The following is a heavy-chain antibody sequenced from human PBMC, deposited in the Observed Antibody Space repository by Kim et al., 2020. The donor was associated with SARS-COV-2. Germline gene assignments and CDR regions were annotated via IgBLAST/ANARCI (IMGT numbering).Heavy chain of an antibody. Sequence: GGSLRLSCTASGFTFGDYAMSWFRQAPGKGLEWVGFIRSKAYGGTTEYAASVKGRFTISRDDSKSIAYLQMNSLKTEDTAVYYCTRKPTQGYSYGSDYYYYYGMDVWGQGTTVTVSS. CDR2: IRSKAYGGTT. V-gene: IGHV3-49*03. CDR3: TRKPTQGYSYGSDYYYYYGMDV. J-gene: IGHJ6*02. CDR1: GFTFGDYA. D-gene: IGHD5-18*01.